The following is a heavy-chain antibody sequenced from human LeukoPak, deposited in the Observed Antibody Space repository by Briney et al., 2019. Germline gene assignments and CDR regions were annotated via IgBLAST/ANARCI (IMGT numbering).Heavy chain of an antibody. V-gene: IGHV3-53*01. CDR2: IYSGGST. CDR3: AKADTYYYDSSGYCGFDY. J-gene: IGHJ4*02. CDR1: GFTVSSNY. Sequence: GGSLRLSCAASGFTVSSNYMSWVRQAPGKGLEWVSVIYSGGSTYYADSVKGRFTISRHNSKNTLYLQMNSLRAEDTAVYYCAKADTYYYDSSGYCGFDYWGQGTLVTVSS. D-gene: IGHD3-22*01.